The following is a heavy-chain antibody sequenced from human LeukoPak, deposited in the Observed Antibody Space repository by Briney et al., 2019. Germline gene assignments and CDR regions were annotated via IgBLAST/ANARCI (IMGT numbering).Heavy chain of an antibody. Sequence: QSGGSLRLSCAASGFTFSSYAMSWVRQAPGKGLEWVSAISGSGGSTYYADSVKGRFTISRDNSKNTLYLQMNSLRAEDTAVYYCAKDGKSDFWSGYSQNPEFDYWGQGTLVTVSS. J-gene: IGHJ4*02. CDR3: AKDGKSDFWSGYSQNPEFDY. V-gene: IGHV3-23*01. D-gene: IGHD3-3*01. CDR2: ISGSGGST. CDR1: GFTFSSYA.